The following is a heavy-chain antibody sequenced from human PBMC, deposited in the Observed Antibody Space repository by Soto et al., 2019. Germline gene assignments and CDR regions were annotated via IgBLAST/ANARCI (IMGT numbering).Heavy chain of an antibody. D-gene: IGHD6-13*01. CDR1: GFTFSSYG. J-gene: IGHJ4*02. CDR2: IWYDGSKT. CDR3: ARGAFSWDEATYYFDH. Sequence: QVHLVESGGGVVQPGRPLRLSCATSGFTFSSYGMFWVRQAPGKGLEWVALIWYDGSKTKYADSVKGRFTISRDNPENTLYLQMNNLTTEDTAVYYCARGAFSWDEATYYFDHWGLGNLVTVSS. V-gene: IGHV3-33*01.